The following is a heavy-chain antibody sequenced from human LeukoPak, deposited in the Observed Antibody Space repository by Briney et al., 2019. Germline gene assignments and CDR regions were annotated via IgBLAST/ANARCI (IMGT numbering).Heavy chain of an antibody. V-gene: IGHV3-11*01. Sequence: SGGSLRLSCAASGFTFSDFYMTWIRQAPGKGLELLSYISGSAHDVNYIDSVRGRFTTSRDNAKNSLYLHMNSLTVEDTAVYYCSRDPRHNDYWGQGTLVTVSS. CDR3: SRDPRHNDY. CDR1: GFTFSDFY. CDR2: ISGSAHDV. J-gene: IGHJ4*02.